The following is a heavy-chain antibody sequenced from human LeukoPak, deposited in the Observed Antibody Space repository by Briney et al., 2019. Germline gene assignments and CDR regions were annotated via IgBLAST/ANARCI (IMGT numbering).Heavy chain of an antibody. D-gene: IGHD2-2*01. J-gene: IGHJ3*02. CDR3: ARVASRPDAFDI. V-gene: IGHV3-11*01. CDR2: ISSSGSTI. CDR1: GFTFSDYY. Sequence: GGSLRLSCAASGFTFSDYYMSWIRQAPGKGLEWVSYISSSGSTIYYADSVKGRFTISRDSAKNSLYLQMNSLRAEDTAVYYCARVASRPDAFDIWGQGTMVTVSS.